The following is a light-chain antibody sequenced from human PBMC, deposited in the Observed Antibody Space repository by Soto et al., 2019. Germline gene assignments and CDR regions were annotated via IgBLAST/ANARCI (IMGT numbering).Light chain of an antibody. CDR1: QSVSRY. J-gene: IGKJ4*01. V-gene: IGKV3-11*01. Sequence: IGLTQSPATLAWSPGERATLSCRASQSVSRYLAWYQQKPGQARSLLIYDASNRATAIPARLSRSGSGTDFTLTISSLEPEDFAVYYCQQRSNWPLTFGGGTKVQIK. CDR3: QQRSNWPLT. CDR2: DAS.